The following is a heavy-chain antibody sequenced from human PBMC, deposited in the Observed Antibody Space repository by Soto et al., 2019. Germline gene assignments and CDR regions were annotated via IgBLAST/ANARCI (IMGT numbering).Heavy chain of an antibody. V-gene: IGHV1-69*01. J-gene: IGHJ6*02. D-gene: IGHD2-2*01. CDR1: GGTFSSYA. Sequence: QVQLVQSGAEVKKPGSSVKVSCKASGGTFSSYAISWVRQAPGQGLEWMGGIIPISGTANYAQKFQGRVTITADESTSTGSMELSSLRSEDTAVYFCARSQGSSTSLEIYYYYYYGMDVWGQGTTVTVSS. CDR3: ARSQGSSTSLEIYYYYYYGMDV. CDR2: IIPISGTA.